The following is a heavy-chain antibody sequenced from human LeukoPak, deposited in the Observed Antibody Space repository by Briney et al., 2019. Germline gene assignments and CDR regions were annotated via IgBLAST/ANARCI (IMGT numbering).Heavy chain of an antibody. Sequence: GRSLRLSCAASGFTFSSYAMHWVRQAPGKGLEWVAVISYDGSNKYYADSVKGRFTISRDNSKNTLYLQMNSLRAEDTAVYYCARDRVYSSSSYYYYYYGMDVWGQGTTVTVSS. CDR1: GFTFSSYA. V-gene: IGHV3-30-3*01. CDR2: ISYDGSNK. CDR3: ARDRVYSSSSYYYYYYGMDV. D-gene: IGHD6-6*01. J-gene: IGHJ6*02.